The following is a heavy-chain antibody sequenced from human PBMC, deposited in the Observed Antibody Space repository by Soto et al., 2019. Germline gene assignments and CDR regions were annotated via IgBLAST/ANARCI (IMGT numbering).Heavy chain of an antibody. V-gene: IGHV1-18*01. CDR2: ISPFSGRT. D-gene: IGHD2-2*01. CDR1: GYTFIKYG. J-gene: IGHJ3*02. Sequence: QVQLVQSGPEMKKPGASVKVSCKASGYTFIKYGINWVRQAPGQGLEWLGWISPFSGRTDYARNLRDRVAMTTDPSTSTVYMELTFLRSGDTAMYYCARLRGVAVPAASPDGFDIWGQGTMVTVSS. CDR3: ARLRGVAVPAASPDGFDI.